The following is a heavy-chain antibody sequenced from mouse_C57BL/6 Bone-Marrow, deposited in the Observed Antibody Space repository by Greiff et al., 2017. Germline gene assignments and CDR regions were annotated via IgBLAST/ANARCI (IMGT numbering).Heavy chain of an antibody. J-gene: IGHJ1*03. V-gene: IGHV1-82*01. Sequence: QVQLQQSGAELVKPGASVKISCKASGYAFSSSWMNWVKQRPGKGLEWIGRIYPGDGDTNYNGKFKGKATLTADKSSSTAYMQLSSLTSEDSAVYCCARNDGYYYWYFDVWGTGTTVTVSS. CDR2: IYPGDGDT. D-gene: IGHD2-3*01. CDR1: GYAFSSSW. CDR3: ARNDGYYYWYFDV.